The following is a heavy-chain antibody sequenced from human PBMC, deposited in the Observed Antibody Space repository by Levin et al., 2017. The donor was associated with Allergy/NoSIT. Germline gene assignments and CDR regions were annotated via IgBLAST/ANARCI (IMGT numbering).Heavy chain of an antibody. CDR3: ARGPFMDYGDYSGPYYFDY. J-gene: IGHJ4*02. V-gene: IGHV3-72*01. CDR1: GFTFSDHY. Sequence: GGSLRLSCAASGFTFSDHYMDWVRQAPGKGLEWVGRTRNKANSYTTEYAASVKGRFTISRDDSKNSLYLQMNSLKTEDTAVYYCARGPFMDYGDYSGPYYFDYWGQGTLVTVSS. D-gene: IGHD4-17*01. CDR2: TRNKANSYTT.